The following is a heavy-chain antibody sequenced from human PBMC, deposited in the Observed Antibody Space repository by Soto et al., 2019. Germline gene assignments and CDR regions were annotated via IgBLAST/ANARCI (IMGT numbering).Heavy chain of an antibody. CDR1: GYTFTSYD. CDR2: MNPNSGNT. V-gene: IGHV1-8*01. Sequence: ASVKVSCKASGYTFTSYDINWVRQATGQGLEWMGWMNPNSGNTGYAQKFQGRVTMTRNTSISTAYMELSSLRSEDTAVYYCARPTGAAADFDYCGQLTLVPVPS. D-gene: IGHD3-10*01. CDR3: ARPTGAAADFDY. J-gene: IGHJ4*02.